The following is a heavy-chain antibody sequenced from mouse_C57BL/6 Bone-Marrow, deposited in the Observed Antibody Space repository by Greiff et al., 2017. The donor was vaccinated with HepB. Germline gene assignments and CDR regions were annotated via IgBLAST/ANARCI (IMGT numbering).Heavy chain of an antibody. Sequence: QVQLQQPGAELVMPGASVKLSCKASGYTFTSYWMHWVKQRHGQGLEWIGEIDPSDSYTNYNQKFKGKSTLTVDKSSSTAYMQLSSLTSEDSAVYYCAREGGVVAHFDYWGQGTTLTVSS. J-gene: IGHJ2*01. CDR3: AREGGVVAHFDY. V-gene: IGHV1-69*01. CDR2: IDPSDSYT. D-gene: IGHD1-1*01. CDR1: GYTFTSYW.